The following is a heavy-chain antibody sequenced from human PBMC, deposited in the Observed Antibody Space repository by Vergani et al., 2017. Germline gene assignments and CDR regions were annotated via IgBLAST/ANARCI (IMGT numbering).Heavy chain of an antibody. CDR3: ARELYYDSSGYFGGPYYFDY. V-gene: IGHV3-30*02. J-gene: IGHJ4*02. D-gene: IGHD3-22*01. CDR1: GFTFSSYG. Sequence: QVQLVESGGGVVQPGGSLRLSCAASGFTFSSYGMHWVRQAPGKGLEWVAFIRYDGSNKYYADSVKGRFTISRDNSKNTVSLQMNSLRPEDSAIYYCARELYYDSSGYFGGPYYFDYWGQGTLVTVSS. CDR2: IRYDGSNK.